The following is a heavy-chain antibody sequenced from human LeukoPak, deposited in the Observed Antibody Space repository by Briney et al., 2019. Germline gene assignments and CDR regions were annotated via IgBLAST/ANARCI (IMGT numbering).Heavy chain of an antibody. CDR1: GFTFSDYG. D-gene: IGHD6-13*01. Sequence: PGGSLRLSCAASGFTFSDYGMHWVRQAPGKGLEWVTFIRYDGSNKYYADSVKGRFTISRDNSKNMLYLQMNSLRAEDTALYYCEKGYHNSWYSDYMDVWGKGTTVTVSS. J-gene: IGHJ6*03. CDR3: EKGYHNSWYSDYMDV. V-gene: IGHV3-30*02. CDR2: IRYDGSNK.